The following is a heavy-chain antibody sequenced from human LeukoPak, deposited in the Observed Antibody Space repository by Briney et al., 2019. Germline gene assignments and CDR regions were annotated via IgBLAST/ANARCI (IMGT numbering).Heavy chain of an antibody. Sequence: PGGSLRLSCAASGFTFNSYAMHWVRQAPGKGLEWVAVISYDGSNKYYADSVKGRFTISRDTSKNTLYLQMNSLRAEDTAVYYCAKDTDPTIFGVVIAYYFDYWGQGTLVTVSS. D-gene: IGHD3-3*01. CDR3: AKDTDPTIFGVVIAYYFDY. CDR2: ISYDGSNK. CDR1: GFTFNSYA. J-gene: IGHJ4*02. V-gene: IGHV3-30-3*01.